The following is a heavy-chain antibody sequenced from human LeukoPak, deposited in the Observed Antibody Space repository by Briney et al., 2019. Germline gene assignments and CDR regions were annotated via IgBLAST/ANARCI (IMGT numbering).Heavy chain of an antibody. CDR2: IRYDGSNK. D-gene: IGHD6-6*01. J-gene: IGHJ4*02. CDR3: AKVRIAAPWYFDY. V-gene: IGHV3-30*02. CDR1: GFTFSSYG. Sequence: GRSLRLSCAASGFTFSSYGMHWVRQAPGKGLEWVAFIRYDGSNKYYADSVKGRFTISRDNSKNTLYLQMNSLRAEDTAVYYCAKVRIAAPWYFDYWGQGTLVTVSS.